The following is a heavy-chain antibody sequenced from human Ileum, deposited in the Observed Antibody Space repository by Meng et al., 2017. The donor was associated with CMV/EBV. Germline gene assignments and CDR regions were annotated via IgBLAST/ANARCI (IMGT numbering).Heavy chain of an antibody. Sequence: CKASGCTFGNYPITWVRQAPGQGLEWMGRIVPVLGIASYAQKFRGRVTITADRSTGTAYMELNRLTSEDTAMYYCAREAYTAYYFDYWGQGALVTVSS. D-gene: IGHD4-11*01. J-gene: IGHJ4*02. CDR1: GCTFGNYP. CDR3: AREAYTAYYFDY. CDR2: IVPVLGIA. V-gene: IGHV1-69*04.